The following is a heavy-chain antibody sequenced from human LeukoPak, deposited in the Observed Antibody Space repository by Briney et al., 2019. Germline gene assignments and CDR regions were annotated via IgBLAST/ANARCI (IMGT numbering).Heavy chain of an antibody. D-gene: IGHD3-3*01. V-gene: IGHV4-39*07. CDR2: IYYSGST. Sequence: PSETLSLTCTVSGGSISSSSYYWGWIRQPPGKGLEWIGSIYYSGSTYYNPSLKSRVTISVDTSKNQFSLKLSSVTAADTAVYYCARGRAIFGVVIIRGYYYYMDVWGKGTTVTVSS. CDR1: GGSISSSSYY. J-gene: IGHJ6*03. CDR3: ARGRAIFGVVIIRGYYYYMDV.